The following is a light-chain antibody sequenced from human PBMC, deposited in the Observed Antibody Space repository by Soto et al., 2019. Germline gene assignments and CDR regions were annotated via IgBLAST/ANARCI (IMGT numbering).Light chain of an antibody. Sequence: QSALTQPASVSGSPGQSITISCTGTSSDVGGYNYVSWYQQHPGKAPKLVIFDVSDRPSGVSNRFSGSKSGNTASLTISGLQPEDEAEYYCSSYTTSSTHLFGGGTQLTVL. CDR2: DVS. CDR1: SSDVGGYNY. V-gene: IGLV2-14*03. CDR3: SSYTTSSTHL. J-gene: IGLJ2*01.